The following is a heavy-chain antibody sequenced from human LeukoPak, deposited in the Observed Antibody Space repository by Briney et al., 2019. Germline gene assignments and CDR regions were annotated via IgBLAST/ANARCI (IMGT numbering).Heavy chain of an antibody. CDR2: IYSGGST. Sequence: GGSLRLSCAASGFTVSSNYMSWVRQAPWKGLEWVSVIYSGGSTYYADSVKGRFTISRDNSKNTLYLQMNSLRAEDTAVYYCARVHEVGATVFDYWGQGTLVTVSS. CDR3: ARVHEVGATVFDY. D-gene: IGHD1-26*01. CDR1: GFTVSSNY. V-gene: IGHV3-66*01. J-gene: IGHJ4*02.